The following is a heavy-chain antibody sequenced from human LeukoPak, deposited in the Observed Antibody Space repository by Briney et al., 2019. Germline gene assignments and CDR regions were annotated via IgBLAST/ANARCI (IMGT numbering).Heavy chain of an antibody. J-gene: IGHJ4*02. V-gene: IGHV3-23*01. CDR2: IGGSYTT. CDR3: AKVIAVTIDYYFDY. D-gene: IGHD2-15*01. CDR1: GFTFSSYA. Sequence: PGGSLRLSCAASGFTFSSYAMSWVRQASGKGLEWVSGIGGSYTTYYADSVKGRFTISRDNSKNTLYLQMNSLRAEDTAVYYCAKVIAVTIDYYFDYWGQGTLVTVSS.